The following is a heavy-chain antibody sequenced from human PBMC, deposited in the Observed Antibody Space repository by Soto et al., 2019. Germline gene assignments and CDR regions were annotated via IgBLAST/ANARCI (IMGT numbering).Heavy chain of an antibody. CDR3: ARGGGSTKVDY. CDR2: TSNSGST. CDR1: GGSITSSGYY. D-gene: IGHD2-2*01. Sequence: QVQLQESGPGLVKPSQTLSLTCTVSGGSITSSGYYWSWIRQHPGEGLGWIGFTSNSGSTSYNPSLKSRVTISEDTSSNQFSPNLKSVTAADTAVYYCARGGGSTKVDYWGQGTLVTVSP. J-gene: IGHJ4*02. V-gene: IGHV4-31*03.